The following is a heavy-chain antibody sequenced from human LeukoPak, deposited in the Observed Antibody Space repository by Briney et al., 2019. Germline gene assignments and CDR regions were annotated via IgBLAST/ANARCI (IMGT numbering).Heavy chain of an antibody. D-gene: IGHD6-13*01. V-gene: IGHV3-7*01. J-gene: IGHJ4*02. CDR1: GFTFRSYW. CDR2: IDRDGNAK. Sequence: GGSLRLSCAASGFTFRSYWMTWVRQTPGKGLEFVANIDRDGNAKDYVGSVKGRFTISRDNAKNSLYLQMNSLRVDDTAMYYCARDPGSSSFDYWGQGSLVTVSS. CDR3: ARDPGSSSFDY.